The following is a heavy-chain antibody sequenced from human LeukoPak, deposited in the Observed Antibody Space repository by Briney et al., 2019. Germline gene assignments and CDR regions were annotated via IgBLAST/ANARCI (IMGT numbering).Heavy chain of an antibody. V-gene: IGHV3-23*01. D-gene: IGHD3-9*01. CDR3: AKWGDYDILTGYYDSDY. J-gene: IGHJ4*02. Sequence: PGASLRLSCAASGFTFSNNAMSWVRQAPGKGLEWVSAISGSGGSTYYADSVKGRFTISRDNSKNTLYLQLNSLRAEDTAVYYCAKWGDYDILTGYYDSDYWGQGTLVTVSS. CDR2: ISGSGGST. CDR1: GFTFSNNA.